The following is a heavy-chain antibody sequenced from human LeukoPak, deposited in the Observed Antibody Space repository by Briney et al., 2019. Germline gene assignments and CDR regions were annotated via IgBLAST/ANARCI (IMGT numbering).Heavy chain of an antibody. D-gene: IGHD3-16*01. V-gene: IGHV1-2*02. CDR2: INPDSGFT. CDR3: APTADAYTSWWKV. Sequence: ASVKVSCKASGYKFTDDYMHWVRQAPGQGLEFMGWINPDSGFTNYAQKFKGRVTMTRDTSISTAYLEVRSLTSDDTAVYYCAPTADAYTSWWKVWGQGTLVTVSS. CDR1: GYKFTDDY. J-gene: IGHJ4*02.